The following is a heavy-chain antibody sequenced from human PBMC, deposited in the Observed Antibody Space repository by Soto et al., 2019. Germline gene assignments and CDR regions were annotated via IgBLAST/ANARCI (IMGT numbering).Heavy chain of an antibody. D-gene: IGHD5-18*01. CDR3: ARGYGRNFDY. CDR2: IYYSENT. V-gene: IGHV4-30-4*01. CDR1: GVSISSGDYY. J-gene: IGHJ4*02. Sequence: PSETLSLTCTVSGVSISSGDYYWSWIRQPPGKGLEWIGYIYYSENTYSNPSLKSRVAISGDTSKNQFSLKLSSVTAADTAVYYCARGYGRNFDYWGQGTLVTVSS.